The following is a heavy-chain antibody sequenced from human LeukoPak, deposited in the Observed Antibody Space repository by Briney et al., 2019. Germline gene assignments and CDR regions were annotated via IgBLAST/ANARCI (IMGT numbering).Heavy chain of an antibody. J-gene: IGHJ4*02. CDR1: GFTISSYW. D-gene: IGHD3-16*02. V-gene: IGHV3-7*01. CDR3: ARGQHGGTFGGVIVHVSGFDF. Sequence: GGSLRLSCVASGFTISSYWMTWVRQAPGKGLEWVGNIKEDGSEKNYADSVNGRFTTSRDNAKNSLYLQMNSLRAEDTAVYYCARGQHGGTFGGVIVHVSGFDFWGQGTLVTVSS. CDR2: IKEDGSEK.